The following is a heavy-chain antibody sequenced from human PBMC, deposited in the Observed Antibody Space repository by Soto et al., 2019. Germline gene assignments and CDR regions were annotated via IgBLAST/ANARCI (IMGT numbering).Heavy chain of an antibody. CDR1: GFTFSDYY. CDR2: ISSSGSTI. CDR3: ARWPYEQRYYYGMDV. V-gene: IGHV3-11*01. Sequence: GGSLRLSCAAPGFTFSDYYMSWIRQAPGKGLEWVSYISSSGSTIYYADSVKGRFTISRDNAKNSLYLQMNSLRAEDTAVYYCARWPYEQRYYYGMDVWGQGTTVTVSS. J-gene: IGHJ6*02. D-gene: IGHD1-1*01.